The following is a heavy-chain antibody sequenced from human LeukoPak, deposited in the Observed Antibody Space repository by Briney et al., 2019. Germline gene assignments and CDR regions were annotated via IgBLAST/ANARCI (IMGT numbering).Heavy chain of an antibody. CDR1: GGSFSGYY. Sequence: SETLSLTCAVYGGSFSGYYWSWIRQPPGKGLEWIGYIYYSGSTNYNPSLKSRVTISVDTSKNQFSLKLSSVTAADTAVYYCARGDYYDSSGYYLFDYWGQGTLVTVSS. CDR3: ARGDYYDSSGYYLFDY. D-gene: IGHD3-22*01. CDR2: IYYSGST. J-gene: IGHJ4*02. V-gene: IGHV4-59*01.